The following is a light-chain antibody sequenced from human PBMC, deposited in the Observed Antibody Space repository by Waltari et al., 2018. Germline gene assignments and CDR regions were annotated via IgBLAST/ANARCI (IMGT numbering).Light chain of an antibody. J-gene: IGLJ3*02. V-gene: IGLV2-14*01. CDR3: SSYTSSNTLV. CDR1: SSDVGGYHY. CDR2: DVS. Sequence: QSALTQPASVSGSTGQSITMSRTGTSSDVGGYHYVSWYQQYPGKAPKLMIYDVSQRPSGVSNRFSGSKSGNTASLTISGLQAEDEADYYCSSYTSSNTLVFGVGTKLTVL.